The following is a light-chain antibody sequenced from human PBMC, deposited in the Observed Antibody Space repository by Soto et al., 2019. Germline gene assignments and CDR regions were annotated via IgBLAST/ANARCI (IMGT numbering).Light chain of an antibody. CDR1: SGSVSTSYD. V-gene: IGLV8-61*01. J-gene: IGLJ3*02. CDR3: VLYMGSGIWV. Sequence: QAVVTQEPSFSVSPGGTVTLTCGLSSGSVSTSYDPSWYQQTPGQAPRTLIYSTNTRSSGVPDRFSGSILGNKAALTITGAQADDESDYYCVLYMGSGIWVFGGGTQLTVL. CDR2: STN.